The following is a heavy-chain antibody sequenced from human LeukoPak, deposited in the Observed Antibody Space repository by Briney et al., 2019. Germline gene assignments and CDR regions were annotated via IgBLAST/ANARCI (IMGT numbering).Heavy chain of an antibody. V-gene: IGHV1-69*13. Sequence: SVKVSCKASGYTFTSYYMHWVRQAPGQGLEWMGGIIPIFGTANYAQKFQGRVTITADESTSTAYMELSSLRSEDTAVYYCARSPTYYYDSSGLNFDYWGQGTLVTVSS. J-gene: IGHJ4*02. CDR2: IIPIFGTA. CDR3: ARSPTYYYDSSGLNFDY. CDR1: GYTFTSYY. D-gene: IGHD3-22*01.